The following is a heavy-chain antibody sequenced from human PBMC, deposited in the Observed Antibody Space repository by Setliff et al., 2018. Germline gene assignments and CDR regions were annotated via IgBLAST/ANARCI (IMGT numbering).Heavy chain of an antibody. CDR1: GFSFSIFW. CDR2: IDTSSYWI. J-gene: IGHJ3*01. V-gene: IGHV3-21*06. D-gene: IGHD6-25*01. CDR3: ARSPANGGHDAFDV. Sequence: GGSLRLSCAGSGFSFSIFWMSWIRQAPGQGLEWVSSIDTSSYWIYYADSVKGRFTISRDNAKNSLYLQMNSLGAEDTAVYFCARSPANGGHDAFDVWGQGTMVTVSS.